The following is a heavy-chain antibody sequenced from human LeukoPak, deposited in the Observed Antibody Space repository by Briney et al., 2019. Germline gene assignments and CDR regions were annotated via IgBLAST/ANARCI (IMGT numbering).Heavy chain of an antibody. Sequence: ASVKVSCKLSGGSLSSYGITWVRQAPGQGLDWMGAIIPLFGKAYYAQKFRGRVTITADESPRIVYIELSNLASDDTAVYYCARDSGGRGHFDFWGQGTLVTVSS. J-gene: IGHJ4*02. CDR3: ARDSGGRGHFDF. D-gene: IGHD3-16*01. V-gene: IGHV1-69*13. CDR2: IIPLFGKA. CDR1: GGSLSSYG.